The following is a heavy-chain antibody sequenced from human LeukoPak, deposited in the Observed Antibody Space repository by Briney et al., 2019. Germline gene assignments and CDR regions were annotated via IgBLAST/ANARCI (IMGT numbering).Heavy chain of an antibody. J-gene: IGHJ4*02. D-gene: IGHD2-15*01. V-gene: IGHV4-39*07. CDR1: GGSISSSSYY. CDR2: IYYSGST. CDR3: ARDRDIVGTFDN. Sequence: SETLSLTCTVSGGSISSSSYYWGWIRQPPGKGLEWIGSIYYSGSTYYNPSLKSRVTISVDTSKNQFSLKLSSVTAADTAVYYCARDRDIVGTFDNWGQGTLVTVSS.